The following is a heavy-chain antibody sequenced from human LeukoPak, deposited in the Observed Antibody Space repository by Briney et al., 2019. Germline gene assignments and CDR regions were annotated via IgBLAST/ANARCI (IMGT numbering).Heavy chain of an antibody. CDR3: ARVRSGVPAAPFDY. CDR1: GGSISSGGYY. Sequence: SETLSLTCSVSGGSISSGGYYWSWIRQHPGKGLEWIGYIYYSGSTYYNPSLKSRVTISVDTSKNQFSLKLSSVTAADTAVYYCARVRSGVPAAPFDYWGQGTLVTVSS. V-gene: IGHV4-31*03. J-gene: IGHJ4*02. D-gene: IGHD2-2*01. CDR2: IYYSGST.